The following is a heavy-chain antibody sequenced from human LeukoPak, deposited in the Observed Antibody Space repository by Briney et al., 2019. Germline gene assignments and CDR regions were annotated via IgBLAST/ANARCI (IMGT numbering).Heavy chain of an antibody. J-gene: IGHJ4*02. Sequence: PSETLSLTCTVSGASISSYYWSWIRQPPGKGLEWIGDIYYSGSIKYNPSLKSRVTMSVDTSKNQFSLKLCSVTAADTAIYYYARENPSGYYNRPIDYWGQGTLVTVSS. CDR1: GASISSYY. CDR3: ARENPSGYYNRPIDY. V-gene: IGHV4-59*01. CDR2: IYYSGSI. D-gene: IGHD3-22*01.